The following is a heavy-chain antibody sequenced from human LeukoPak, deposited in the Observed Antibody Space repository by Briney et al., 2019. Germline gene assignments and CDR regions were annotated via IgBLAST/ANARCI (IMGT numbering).Heavy chain of an antibody. J-gene: IGHJ4*02. Sequence: GGSLRLSCAVSGFTSRTYWMHWVRQVPGEGLVWVSRINEDGSITNYADSVKGRFSISRDNAKNTLYLQMNSLRAEDTSVYYCGRDLGGRSGYGGQGTLVSVSS. V-gene: IGHV3-74*01. CDR2: INEDGSIT. CDR3: GRDLGGRSGY. CDR1: GFTSRTYW. D-gene: IGHD1-26*01.